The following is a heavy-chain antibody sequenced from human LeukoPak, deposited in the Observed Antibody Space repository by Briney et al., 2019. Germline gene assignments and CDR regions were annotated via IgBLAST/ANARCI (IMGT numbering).Heavy chain of an antibody. D-gene: IGHD3-3*01. Sequence: PSQTLSLTCTVSGGSINSGGHYWSWIRQHPGKGLEWIGYINYSGSTYYNPSLKSRVTISIDTSQNQFSLKLSSVTAADTAVYYCQSRYLEWLLEYWGQGTLVTVSS. CDR2: INYSGST. V-gene: IGHV4-31*03. CDR1: GGSINSGGHY. J-gene: IGHJ4*02. CDR3: QSRYLEWLLEY.